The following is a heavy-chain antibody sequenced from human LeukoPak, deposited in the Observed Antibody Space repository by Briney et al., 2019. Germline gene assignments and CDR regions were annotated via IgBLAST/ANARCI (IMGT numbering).Heavy chain of an antibody. V-gene: IGHV3-53*01. J-gene: IGHJ3*02. CDR2: IYNGGSA. Sequence: GGSLRLSCAASGFTVTTNYMSWVRQAPGKGLEWVSVIYNGGSAYYTDSVKGRFTISRDSSKNTLYLQMNSLRAEDTAMYYCARGGAHTYVYTFDIWGQGTMVTVSS. CDR1: GFTVTTNY. CDR3: ARGGAHTYVYTFDI. D-gene: IGHD3-16*01.